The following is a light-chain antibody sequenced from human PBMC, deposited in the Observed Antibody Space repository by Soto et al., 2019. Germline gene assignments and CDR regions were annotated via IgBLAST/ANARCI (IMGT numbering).Light chain of an antibody. CDR3: QQTYTTPRT. Sequence: DIQMTQSPSSLSASVGDRVTLTCRASQTISTYLNWYQQRPGKAPELLIYAASSLQSGVPSRFSGSGTGTDFTLTIDNLQPEDFATYYCQQTYTTPRTFGQGNRVEIK. CDR1: QTISTY. CDR2: AAS. J-gene: IGKJ1*01. V-gene: IGKV1-39*01.